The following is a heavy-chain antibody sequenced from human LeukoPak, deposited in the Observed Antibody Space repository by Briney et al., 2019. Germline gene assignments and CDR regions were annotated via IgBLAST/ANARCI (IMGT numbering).Heavy chain of an antibody. CDR1: GYTFSSYG. J-gene: IGHJ6*03. D-gene: IGHD3-3*01. CDR2: ISYDGSNK. V-gene: IGHV3-30*03. Sequence: GGSLRLSCAASGYTFSSYGMHWVRQAPGKGLEWVAVISYDGSNKYYADSVKGRFSISRDNAKNSLYLQMNSLRAEDTAVYYCARDNQEYYDFWSGYPRYYYYMDVWGKGATVTVSS. CDR3: ARDNQEYYDFWSGYPRYYYYMDV.